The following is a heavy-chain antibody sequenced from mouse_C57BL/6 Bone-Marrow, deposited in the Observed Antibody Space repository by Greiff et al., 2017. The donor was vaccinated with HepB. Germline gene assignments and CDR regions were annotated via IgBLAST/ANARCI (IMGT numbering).Heavy chain of an antibody. CDR2: IHPNSGST. CDR3: ARLITTVVATGY. V-gene: IGHV1-64*01. J-gene: IGHJ2*01. CDR1: GYTFTSYW. Sequence: QVQLQQPGAELVKPGASVQLSCKASGYTFTSYWMHWVKQRPGQGLEWIGMIHPNSGSTNYNEKFKSKATLTVDKSSSTAYMQLSSLTSEDSAVYYCARLITTVVATGYWGQGTTLTVSS. D-gene: IGHD1-1*01.